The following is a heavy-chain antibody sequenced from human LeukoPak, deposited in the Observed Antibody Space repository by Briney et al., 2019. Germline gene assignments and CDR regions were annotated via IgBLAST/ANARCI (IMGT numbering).Heavy chain of an antibody. V-gene: IGHV3-23*01. CDR1: GFTFSSYA. CDR3: AKLGVVVAAADGFDY. D-gene: IGHD2-15*01. J-gene: IGHJ4*02. Sequence: GGSLRLSCAAFGFTFSSYAMSWVRQAPGKGLEWVSAISGSGGSTYYADSVKGRFTISRDNSKNTLYLQMNSLRAEDTAVYYCAKLGVVVAAADGFDYWGQGTLVTVSS. CDR2: ISGSGGST.